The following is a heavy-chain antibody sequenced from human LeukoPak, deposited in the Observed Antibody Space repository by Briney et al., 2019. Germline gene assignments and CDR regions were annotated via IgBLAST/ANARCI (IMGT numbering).Heavy chain of an antibody. Sequence: GGSLRLSCAASGFTVSSNYMSWVRQAPGKGLEWVSVIYSGGSTYYADSVKGRFTISRDNSKNTLYLQMNSLRAEDTAVYYCAKDRRFGVRGGNFDYWGQGTLVTVSS. V-gene: IGHV3-53*01. CDR3: AKDRRFGVRGGNFDY. J-gene: IGHJ4*02. D-gene: IGHD3-10*01. CDR2: IYSGGST. CDR1: GFTVSSNY.